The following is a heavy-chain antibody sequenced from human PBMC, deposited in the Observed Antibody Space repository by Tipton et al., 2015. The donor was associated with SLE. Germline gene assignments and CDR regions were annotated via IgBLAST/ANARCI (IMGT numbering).Heavy chain of an antibody. CDR1: GGSISGFY. CDR3: AREPYYYDSSGYYVSWFDP. CDR2: IYTSGST. D-gene: IGHD3-22*01. Sequence: TLSLTCTVSGGSISGFYWSWIRQPPGKGLKWIGYIYTSGSTNYNPSLKSRVTISVDTSKNQFSLKLSSVTAADTAVDYCAREPYYYDSSGYYVSWFDPWGQGTLVTVSS. V-gene: IGHV4-4*08. J-gene: IGHJ5*02.